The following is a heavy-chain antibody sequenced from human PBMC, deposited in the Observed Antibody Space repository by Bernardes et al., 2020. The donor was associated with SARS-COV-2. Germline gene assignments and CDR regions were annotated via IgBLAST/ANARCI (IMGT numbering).Heavy chain of an antibody. CDR2: ISAYNGNT. Sequence: ASVKVSCKASGYTFTSYGISWVRQAPGQGLEWMGWISAYNGNTNYAQKLQGRVTMTTDTSTSTAYMELRSLTSDDTAVYYCAREMRYTQGKYYFDYWGQGTLVTVSS. D-gene: IGHD5-18*01. V-gene: IGHV1-18*01. CDR3: AREMRYTQGKYYFDY. CDR1: GYTFTSYG. J-gene: IGHJ4*02.